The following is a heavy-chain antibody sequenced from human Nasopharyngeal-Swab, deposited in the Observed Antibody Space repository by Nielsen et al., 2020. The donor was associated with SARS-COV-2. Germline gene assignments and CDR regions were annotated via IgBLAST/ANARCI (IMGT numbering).Heavy chain of an antibody. CDR2: MNPNSGNT. CDR3: ARDGLRYFDWAIISQSPQTNYYYGMDV. V-gene: IGHV1-8*01. CDR1: GYTFTSYD. Sequence: ASVKVSCKASGYTFTSYDINWVRQATGQGLEWMGWMNPNSGNTGYAQKFQGRVTMTRNTSISTAYMELSSLRSEDTAVYYCARDGLRYFDWAIISQSPQTNYYYGMDVWGQGTTVTVSS. J-gene: IGHJ6*02. D-gene: IGHD3-9*01.